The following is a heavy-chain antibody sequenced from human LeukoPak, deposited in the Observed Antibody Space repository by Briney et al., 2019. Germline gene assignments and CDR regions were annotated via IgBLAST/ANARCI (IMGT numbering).Heavy chain of an antibody. J-gene: IGHJ4*01. Sequence: SVKVSCKASGGTFSSYAISWVRQAPGQGLEWMGGIIPIFGTANYAQKFQGRVTITADKSTSTAYMELSSLRSEDTAVYYCARGESRSSSETKYFDYWGQEPWSPSPQ. D-gene: IGHD6-6*01. CDR1: GGTFSSYA. CDR2: IIPIFGTA. V-gene: IGHV1-69*06. CDR3: ARGESRSSSETKYFDY.